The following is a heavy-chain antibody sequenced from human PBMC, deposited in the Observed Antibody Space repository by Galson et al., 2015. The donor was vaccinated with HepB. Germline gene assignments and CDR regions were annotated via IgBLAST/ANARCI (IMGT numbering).Heavy chain of an antibody. CDR3: ARGARAYCGGDCYSLDAFDI. V-gene: IGHV1-2*04. CDR2: INPNSGGT. D-gene: IGHD2-21*02. CDR1: GYTFTGYY. J-gene: IGHJ3*02. Sequence: SVKVSCKASGYTFTGYYMHWVRQAPGQGLEWMGWINPNSGGTNYAQKFQGWVTMTRDTSISTAYMELSRLRSDDTAVYYCARGARAYCGGDCYSLDAFDIWGQGTMVTVSS.